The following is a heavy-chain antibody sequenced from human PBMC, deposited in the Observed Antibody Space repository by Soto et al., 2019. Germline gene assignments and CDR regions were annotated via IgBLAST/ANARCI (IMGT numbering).Heavy chain of an antibody. CDR3: GRRGGRAVRLGNWFAP. Sequence: QVQLVQSGAEVQKPGSSVKVSCKASGGTFSSYAISWVRQAPGQGLEWMEWIIPIFGTANYAQKFQGRVTITADETTSPADIALSRLRSEDRAVYFCGRRGGRAVRLGNWFAPCGQGTLVTVSS. CDR1: GGTFSSYA. V-gene: IGHV1-69*01. J-gene: IGHJ5*02. D-gene: IGHD6-6*01. CDR2: IIPIFGTA.